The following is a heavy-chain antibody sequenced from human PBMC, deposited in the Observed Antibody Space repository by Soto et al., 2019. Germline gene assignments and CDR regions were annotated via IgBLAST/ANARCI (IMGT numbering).Heavy chain of an antibody. V-gene: IGHV6-1*01. CDR2: TYYRSNWRH. CDR1: GDSVSSNTAA. CDR3: ARGVAGTGFDL. J-gene: IGHJ4*02. Sequence: SQTLSVTCAISGDSVSSNTAAWNWIRSSPSRGLEWLGRTYYRSNWRHDYAVSVKSRITVNPDTSKNHFSLQLNSVTPDDTAVYYGARGVAGTGFDLWGQGNLVTV. D-gene: IGHD6-19*01.